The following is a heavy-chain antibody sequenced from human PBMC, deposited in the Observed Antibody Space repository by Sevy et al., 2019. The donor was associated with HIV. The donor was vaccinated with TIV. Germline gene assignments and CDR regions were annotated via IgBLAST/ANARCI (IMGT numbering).Heavy chain of an antibody. J-gene: IGHJ6*03. Sequence: GGSLRLSCAASGFTFSSYGMHWVRQAPGKGLEWVAVIWYDGSNKYYADSVKGRFTISRDNSKNTLYLQMNSLRAEDKAVYYCDKGTVPYSSGWYYYYYYYMDVWGKGTTVTVSS. V-gene: IGHV3-33*06. D-gene: IGHD6-19*01. CDR3: DKGTVPYSSGWYYYYYYYMDV. CDR1: GFTFSSYG. CDR2: IWYDGSNK.